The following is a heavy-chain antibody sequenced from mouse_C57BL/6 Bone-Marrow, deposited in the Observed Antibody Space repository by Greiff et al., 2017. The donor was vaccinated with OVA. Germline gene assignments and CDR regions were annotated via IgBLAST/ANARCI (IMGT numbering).Heavy chain of an antibody. Sequence: QVQLQQSGPELVRPGASVTLSCKASGYTFTDYEMHWVKQTPVQGLEWIGAINPESGGTAYNQKFKGKAILTADKSSSTAYMQLNSLTSEDSAVYYCTSSCDDCPYAMDYWGRGKSATVTS. CDR3: TSSCDDCPYAMDY. CDR2: INPESGGT. D-gene: IGHD2-4*01. V-gene: IGHV1-15*01. J-gene: IGHJ4*01. CDR1: GYTFTDYE.